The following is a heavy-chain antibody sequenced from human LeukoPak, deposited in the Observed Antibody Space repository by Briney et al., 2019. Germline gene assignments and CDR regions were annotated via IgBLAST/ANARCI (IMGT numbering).Heavy chain of an antibody. CDR2: INEDGSEK. D-gene: IGHD6-19*01. J-gene: IGHJ4*02. Sequence: GGSLRLSCAASGFTFSSYAMTWVRQAPGRGLECLAIINEDGSEKHHVDSVKGRFTISRDNAKNLLFLEMNSLRDEDTAVYYCARDGSVTYHTAFDYWGQGTLVSVS. V-gene: IGHV3-7*01. CDR3: ARDGSVTYHTAFDY. CDR1: GFTFSSYA.